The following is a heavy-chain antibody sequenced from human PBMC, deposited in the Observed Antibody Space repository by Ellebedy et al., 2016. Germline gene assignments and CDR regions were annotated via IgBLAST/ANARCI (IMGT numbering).Heavy chain of an antibody. Sequence: SETLSLXXTVSAYSISSGNYWAWIRQPPGKGLEWIGTVYHSGSTFYNPSLKSRVTISVDTSKNRFSLKVTSVTAADTAIYYCARDGMDMVPTTHMYYFDYWGQGTLVTVSS. D-gene: IGHD5-12*01. CDR1: AYSISSGNY. CDR2: VYHSGST. CDR3: ARDGMDMVPTTHMYYFDY. J-gene: IGHJ4*02. V-gene: IGHV4-38-2*02.